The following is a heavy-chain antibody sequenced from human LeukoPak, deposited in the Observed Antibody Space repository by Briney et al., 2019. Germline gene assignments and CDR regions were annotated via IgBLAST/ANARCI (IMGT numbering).Heavy chain of an antibody. CDR1: GYTFTSYD. D-gene: IGHD4-17*01. Sequence: ALVKVSCKASGYTFTSYDINWVRQATGQGLEWMGWMNPNSGNTGYAQKFQGRVTITRNTSISTAYMELSSLRSEDTAVYYCARVYGDYGLDYWGQGTLVTVSS. CDR2: MNPNSGNT. J-gene: IGHJ4*02. V-gene: IGHV1-8*03. CDR3: ARVYGDYGLDY.